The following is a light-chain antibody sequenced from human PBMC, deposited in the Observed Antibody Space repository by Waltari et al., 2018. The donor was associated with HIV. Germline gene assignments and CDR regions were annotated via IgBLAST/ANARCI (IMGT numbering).Light chain of an antibody. Sequence: DIQMTQSPSSLSASVGDRVPITCRASQGISNYLAWYQQRPGKVPKLLIYAASTLQSGVPSRFSGSGSGTDFTLTISSLQPEDVATYYCQKYNSPVTFGGGTKVEIK. CDR3: QKYNSPVT. V-gene: IGKV1-27*01. CDR1: QGISNY. J-gene: IGKJ4*01. CDR2: AAS.